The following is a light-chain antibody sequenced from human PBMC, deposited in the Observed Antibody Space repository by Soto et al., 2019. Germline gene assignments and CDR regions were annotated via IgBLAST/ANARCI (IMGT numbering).Light chain of an antibody. CDR2: DAS. CDR1: QSVSGW. V-gene: IGKV1-5*01. Sequence: DIQMTQSPSTLSASGGDTVTVXXRASQSVSGWLAWYQQKPGEAPKXLIYDASALPRGVPSRFSGSGSGTKFTLTIASLQPDDFATYYCQQYETFSGTFGPGTKVDIK. CDR3: QQYETFSGT. J-gene: IGKJ1*01.